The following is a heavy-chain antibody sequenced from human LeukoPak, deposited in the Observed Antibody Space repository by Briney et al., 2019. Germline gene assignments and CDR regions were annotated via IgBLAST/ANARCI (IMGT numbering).Heavy chain of an antibody. CDR2: VTHDGGST. CDR1: GFTFSGFA. Sequence: GGSLRLSCSASGFTFSGFAMHWVRRAPGKGLEYVSTVTHDGGSTHYADSVKGRFTISRDNSKNTLYLQMSSLRPEDTAVYYCVKTLSSGYYFGNWGQGTLVTVSS. J-gene: IGHJ4*02. CDR3: VKTLSSGYYFGN. D-gene: IGHD3-22*01. V-gene: IGHV3-64D*09.